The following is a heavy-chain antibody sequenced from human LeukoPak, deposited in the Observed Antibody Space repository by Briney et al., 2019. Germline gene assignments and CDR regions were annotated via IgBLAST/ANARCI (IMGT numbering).Heavy chain of an antibody. CDR3: ARVRHSSSWYGYYYYYMDV. J-gene: IGHJ6*03. CDR1: GYSISSGYY. CDR2: IYLSEST. Sequence: SETLSLTCTVSGYSISSGYYWGWIRQPPGKGLEWIGSIYLSESTHYNPSLKSRVTISVDKSKNQFSLKLSSVTAADTAVYYCARVRHSSSWYGYYYYYMDVWGKGTTVTVSS. V-gene: IGHV4-38-2*02. D-gene: IGHD6-13*01.